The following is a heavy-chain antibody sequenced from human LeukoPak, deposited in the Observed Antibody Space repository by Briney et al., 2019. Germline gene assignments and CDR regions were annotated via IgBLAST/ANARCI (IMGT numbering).Heavy chain of an antibody. Sequence: GGSLRLSCAASGLSFSTYGMHWVRQGPDKGLEWVAVSSYDGSNKDYAESVKGRFTISRDDSKNTLYLQMNSLRAEDTAVYYCAKANGYCSGGNCYSNFWGQGTLVTVSS. CDR1: GLSFSTYG. CDR2: SSYDGSNK. J-gene: IGHJ4*02. CDR3: AKANGYCSGGNCYSNF. D-gene: IGHD2-15*01. V-gene: IGHV3-30*18.